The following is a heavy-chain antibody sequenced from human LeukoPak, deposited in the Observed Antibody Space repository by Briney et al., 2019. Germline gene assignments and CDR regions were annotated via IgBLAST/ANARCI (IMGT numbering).Heavy chain of an antibody. D-gene: IGHD2-21*02. J-gene: IGHJ4*02. V-gene: IGHV1-46*01. CDR1: GYTFTSYD. CDR2: INPSGDST. Sequence: ASVKVSCKASGYTFTSYDMHWVRQAPGQGLEWMGIINPSGDSTSYAQKFQGRVTMTRDTSTSPVYMELSSLRSEDTAVYYCASVLYCGADRYSGRYFFDYWGQGTLVTVSS. CDR3: ASVLYCGADRYSGRYFFDY.